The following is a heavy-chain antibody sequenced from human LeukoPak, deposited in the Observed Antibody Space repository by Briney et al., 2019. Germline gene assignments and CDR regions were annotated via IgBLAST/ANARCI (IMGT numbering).Heavy chain of an antibody. CDR2: ISGSGGST. J-gene: IGHJ4*02. D-gene: IGHD3-22*01. Sequence: GGSLRLSCAASGFTFSSYAMSWVRQAPGKGLEWVSAISGSGGSTYYADSMKGRFTISRDNSKNTLYLQMNSLRAEDTAVYYCAKEGYYDSSGYYYGGGFDYWGQGTLVTVSS. CDR3: AKEGYYDSSGYYYGGGFDY. V-gene: IGHV3-23*01. CDR1: GFTFSSYA.